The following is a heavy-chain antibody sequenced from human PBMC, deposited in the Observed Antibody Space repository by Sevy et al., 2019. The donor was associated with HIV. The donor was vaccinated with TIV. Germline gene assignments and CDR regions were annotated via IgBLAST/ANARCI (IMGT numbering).Heavy chain of an antibody. D-gene: IGHD3-3*01. Sequence: GGSLRLSCAASRLTFSSSSVNWVRQAPGKGLEWVSYISSSSTTIYYAESVKGRFTISRDNAKNSLYLQMNSLRDEDTAVYYCARGFMGADYYYGMDVWGQGTTVTVSS. CDR3: ARGFMGADYYYGMDV. CDR2: ISSSSTTI. V-gene: IGHV3-48*02. J-gene: IGHJ6*02. CDR1: RLTFSSSS.